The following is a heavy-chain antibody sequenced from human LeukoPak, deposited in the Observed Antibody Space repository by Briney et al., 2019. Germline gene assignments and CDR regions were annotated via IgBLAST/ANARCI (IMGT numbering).Heavy chain of an antibody. CDR3: ARGLLWFGGAGDI. CDR2: INPYSGGT. D-gene: IGHD3-10*01. V-gene: IGHV1-2*02. J-gene: IGHJ3*02. Sequence: ASVKVSCKASGYTFTDYYMHWVRQAPGQGLEWMGWINPYSGGTNYEQKFQGRVTMTRDTSISTAYMEVSRVRSDDTAVYYCARGLLWFGGAGDIWGQGTMVTVSS. CDR1: GYTFTDYY.